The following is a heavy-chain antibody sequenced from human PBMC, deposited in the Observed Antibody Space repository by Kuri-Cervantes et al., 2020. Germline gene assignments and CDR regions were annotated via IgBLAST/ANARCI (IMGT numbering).Heavy chain of an antibody. V-gene: IGHV4-39*01. J-gene: IGHJ4*02. Sequence: SETLSLTCTVSGGSISSNNYYWGWIRQPPGKGLEWIGNIYYSGSTYYNPSLKSRVTISVDTSKNQFSLKLSSVTAADTAVYYCARQFGEEYYYDSSGYYYEDYWGQGTLVTVSS. D-gene: IGHD3-22*01. CDR2: IYYSGST. CDR3: ARQFGEEYYYDSSGYYYEDY. CDR1: GGSISSNNYY.